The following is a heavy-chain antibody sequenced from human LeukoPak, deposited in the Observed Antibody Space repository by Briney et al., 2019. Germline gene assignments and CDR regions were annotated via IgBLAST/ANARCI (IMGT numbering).Heavy chain of an antibody. Sequence: GGSLRLSCAASGFTFRNYAMNWVRQAPGKGLEWVSGISGSGGSTFYADSAKGRFTITRDNSKNTLYLQMNSLRVEDTAVYYCARDEVGAGNTYVKFDYWGQGTLVTVSS. CDR1: GFTFRNYA. V-gene: IGHV3-23*01. CDR2: ISGSGGST. J-gene: IGHJ4*02. CDR3: ARDEVGAGNTYVKFDY. D-gene: IGHD5-18*01.